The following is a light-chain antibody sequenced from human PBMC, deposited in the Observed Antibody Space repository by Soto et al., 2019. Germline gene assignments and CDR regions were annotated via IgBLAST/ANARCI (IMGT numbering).Light chain of an antibody. CDR3: QQYTNWTLLT. CDR1: QSVSSN. Sequence: EIVMTQSPATLSVSPGERATLSCRASQSVSSNLAWYQQKPGQAPRLLIYGASTRATGIPARFSGSGSGTEFTLTISSLQSEDVAVYYCQQYTNWTLLTFGGGTKVEIK. J-gene: IGKJ4*01. V-gene: IGKV3-15*01. CDR2: GAS.